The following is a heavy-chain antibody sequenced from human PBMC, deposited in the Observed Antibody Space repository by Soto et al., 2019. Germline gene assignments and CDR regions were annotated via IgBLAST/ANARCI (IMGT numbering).Heavy chain of an antibody. D-gene: IGHD1-7*01. CDR3: ARAEGTTDDAFDI. V-gene: IGHV4-34*01. CDR2: INHSGST. J-gene: IGHJ3*02. CDR1: GGSFSGYY. Sequence: PXGTLALTCAVYGGSFSGYYWSWIRQPPGKGLEWIGEINHSGSTNYNPSLKSRVTISVDTSKNQFSLKLSSVTAADTAVYYCARAEGTTDDAFDIWGQGTMVTV.